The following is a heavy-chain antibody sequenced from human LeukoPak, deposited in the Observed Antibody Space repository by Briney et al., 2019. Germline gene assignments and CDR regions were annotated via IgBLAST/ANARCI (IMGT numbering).Heavy chain of an antibody. D-gene: IGHD5-24*01. CDR1: GSFFNSYW. V-gene: IGHV5-51*01. CDR2: IYPSDLDI. J-gene: IGHJ4*02. Sequence: GESLKTSCEGSGSFFNSYWIAWVRQMPGKGLEWMGIIYPSDLDIRYSPSFQGQVTMSVDKSNSIAYLQWNSLKASDTGMYFCARGDPTGGNYHTLDYWGQGTLVTVSS. CDR3: ARGDPTGGNYHTLDY.